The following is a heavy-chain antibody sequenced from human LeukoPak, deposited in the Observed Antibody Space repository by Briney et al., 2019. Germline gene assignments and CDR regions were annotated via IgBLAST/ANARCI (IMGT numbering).Heavy chain of an antibody. Sequence: PSETLSLTRAVYGGSFSDYKWSWIRQPPGKGLEWIGEINHSGSTNYNPSLKSRVTISVDTSKNQFSLKLSSVTAADTAVYYCARVGGYGYGYYYYYYMDVWGKGTTVTVSS. CDR2: INHSGST. CDR3: ARVGGYGYGYYYYYYMDV. V-gene: IGHV4-34*01. D-gene: IGHD5-18*01. CDR1: GGSFSDYK. J-gene: IGHJ6*03.